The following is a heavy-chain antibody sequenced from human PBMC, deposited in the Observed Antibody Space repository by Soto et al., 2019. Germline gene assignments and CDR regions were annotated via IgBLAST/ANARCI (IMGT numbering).Heavy chain of an antibody. D-gene: IGHD4-17*01. Sequence: SETLSLTCAVSSGSISSSNWWSWVRQPPGKGLEWIGEIYHSGSTNYNPSLKSRVTISVDKSKNQFSLKLSSVTAADTAVYYCARAWRDYGDTAQPWYMDVWGKGTTVTVSS. CDR3: ARAWRDYGDTAQPWYMDV. CDR1: SGSISSSNW. V-gene: IGHV4-4*02. J-gene: IGHJ6*03. CDR2: IYHSGST.